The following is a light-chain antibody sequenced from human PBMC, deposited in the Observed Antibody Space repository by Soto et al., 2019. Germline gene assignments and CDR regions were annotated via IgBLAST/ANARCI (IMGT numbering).Light chain of an antibody. V-gene: IGKV1-5*01. CDR3: QQYSTSFWK. CDR2: DAS. Sequence: DIQMTQSPSTLSASVGDRVTITCRARQSISTWLAWYLQRPGKAPKLLIHDASRLESGVPSRFSGSGSGTEFTRTISSLQPDDFATYYCQQYSTSFWKFGQGTKVDI. CDR1: QSISTW. J-gene: IGKJ1*01.